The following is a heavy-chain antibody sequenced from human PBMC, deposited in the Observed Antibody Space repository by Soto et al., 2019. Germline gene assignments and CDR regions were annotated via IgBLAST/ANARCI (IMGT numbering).Heavy chain of an antibody. Sequence: EVQLVESGGGLVQPGGSLRLSCTVSGFTFGDYWMTWVRQAPGKGLEWVANMNQDGGKKFYADSVTGRFTISRDNAKNSLYLQRNSLRAEDTAVYYCASLRISYALDVWGQGTTVTVSS. CDR1: GFTFGDYW. CDR2: MNQDGGKK. J-gene: IGHJ6*02. CDR3: ASLRISYALDV. V-gene: IGHV3-7*03. D-gene: IGHD3-10*01.